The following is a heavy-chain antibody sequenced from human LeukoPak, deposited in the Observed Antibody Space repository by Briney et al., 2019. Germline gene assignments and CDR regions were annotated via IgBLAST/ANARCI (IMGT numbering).Heavy chain of an antibody. CDR2: MNPNSGNT. CDR1: GYTFTSYD. D-gene: IGHD3-10*01. J-gene: IGHJ5*02. Sequence: ASVKVSCKASGYTFTSYDINWVRQATGQGLEWMGWMNPNSGNTGYAQKFQGRVTMTRNTSISTAYMELSSLRSEDTAVYYCARGRMVRGKNWSDPWGQGTLVTVSS. CDR3: ARGRMVRGKNWSDP. V-gene: IGHV1-8*01.